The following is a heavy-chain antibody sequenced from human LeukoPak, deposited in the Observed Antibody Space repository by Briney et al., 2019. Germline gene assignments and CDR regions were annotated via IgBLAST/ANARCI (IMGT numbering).Heavy chain of an antibody. J-gene: IGHJ4*02. CDR1: GFTFSAAW. CDR2: LKSITDGGTA. CDR3: TTFDDY. V-gene: IGHV3-15*01. Sequence: GGSLRLSCAASGFTFSAAWMSWVRQAPGKGLGWVGRLKSITDGGTADYAAPVKGRFTISRDDSKNTLYLQMNSLKTEDTAVYYCTTFDDYWGQGTLVTVSS.